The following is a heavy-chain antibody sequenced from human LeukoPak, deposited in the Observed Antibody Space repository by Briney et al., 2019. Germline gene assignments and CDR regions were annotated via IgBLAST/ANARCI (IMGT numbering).Heavy chain of an antibody. CDR1: GFTFSSYS. D-gene: IGHD6-13*01. J-gene: IGHJ4*02. V-gene: IGHV3-21*01. CDR3: ARDIDPSYSSSWYAYFDY. Sequence: GGSLRLSCAASGFTFSSYSMNWVRQAPGKGLEWVSSISSSSSYIYYADSVKGRFTISRDNAKNSLYLQMNSLRAEDTAVYYCARDIDPSYSSSWYAYFDYWGQGTLVTVSS. CDR2: ISSSSSYI.